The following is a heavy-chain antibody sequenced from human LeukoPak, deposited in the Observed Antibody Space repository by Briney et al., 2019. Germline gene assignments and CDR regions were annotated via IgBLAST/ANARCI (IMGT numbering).Heavy chain of an antibody. Sequence: PGGSLRLSCAASGFTFSGSAMHWVRQASGKGLEWVGRIRSKANSYATAYAASVKGRFTISRDDSKNTAYLQMNSLKTEDTAVYYCTSSRVVTDFGYWGQGTLVTVSS. CDR3: TSSRVVTDFGY. V-gene: IGHV3-73*01. CDR2: IRSKANSYAT. J-gene: IGHJ4*02. CDR1: GFTFSGSA. D-gene: IGHD4-23*01.